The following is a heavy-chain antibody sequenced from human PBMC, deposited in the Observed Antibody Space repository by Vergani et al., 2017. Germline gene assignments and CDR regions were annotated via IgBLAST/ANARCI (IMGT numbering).Heavy chain of an antibody. Sequence: QVQLVESGGGVVQPGRSLRLSCAASGFTFSSYGMHWVRQAPGKGLEWVAVIWYDGSKKYYADSVKGRFTISRDNSKNTLYLQMNSLRAEDTAVYYCAKDHDSGYSYGYYGMDVWGQGTTVTVSS. CDR2: IWYDGSKK. CDR1: GFTFSSYG. CDR3: AKDHDSGYSYGYYGMDV. D-gene: IGHD5-18*01. V-gene: IGHV3-33*06. J-gene: IGHJ6*02.